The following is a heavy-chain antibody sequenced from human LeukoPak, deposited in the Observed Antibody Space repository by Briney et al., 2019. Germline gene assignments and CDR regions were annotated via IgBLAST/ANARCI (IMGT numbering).Heavy chain of an antibody. V-gene: IGHV3-21*01. CDR1: GFTFSSYS. J-gene: IGHJ4*02. D-gene: IGHD4-17*01. Sequence: GGSLRLSCAASGFTFSSYSMNWVRQAPGKGLEWVSSISSSSSYIYYTDSVKGRFTISRDNAKNSLYLQMNSLRAEDTAVHYCARDRGNGDDNFDYWGQGTLVTVSS. CDR3: ARDRGNGDDNFDY. CDR2: ISSSSSYI.